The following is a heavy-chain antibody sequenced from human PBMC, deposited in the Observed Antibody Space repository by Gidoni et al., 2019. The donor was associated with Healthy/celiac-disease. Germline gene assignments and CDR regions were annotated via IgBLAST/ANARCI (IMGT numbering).Heavy chain of an antibody. CDR2: INHSGST. J-gene: IGHJ5*02. CDR3: ARGQVVVVPAAMNWFDP. D-gene: IGHD2-2*01. Sequence: QVQLQQWGAGLLKPSETLSLTCAVYGGSFSGYYWSWIRQPPGKGLEWIGEINHSGSTNYNPSLKSRVTISVDTSKTQFSLKLSSVTAADTAVYYCARGQVVVVPAAMNWFDPWGQGTLVTVSS. CDR1: GGSFSGYY. V-gene: IGHV4-34*01.